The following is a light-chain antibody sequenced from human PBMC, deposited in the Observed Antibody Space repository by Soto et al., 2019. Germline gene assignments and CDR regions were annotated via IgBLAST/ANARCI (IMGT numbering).Light chain of an antibody. Sequence: DIQMTQSPSSLSASVGDRVTITCRASQSISTSLNWYQQKPGKAPDLLIYAASNLQSGVPSRFSGSGSGTDFTLTIRSLQPDDFATYYCQQSYSSPHMYTFGQGTKLELK. J-gene: IGKJ2*01. CDR1: QSISTS. CDR2: AAS. V-gene: IGKV1-39*01. CDR3: QQSYSSPHMYT.